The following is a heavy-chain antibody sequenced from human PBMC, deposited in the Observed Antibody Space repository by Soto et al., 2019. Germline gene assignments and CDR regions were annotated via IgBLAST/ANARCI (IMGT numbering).Heavy chain of an antibody. V-gene: IGHV4-30-2*01. J-gene: IGHJ4*02. D-gene: IGHD6-19*01. Sequence: QLQLQESGSGLVKPSQTLSLTCAVSGGSISSGGHSWSWIRQPPGKGLEWIGYISHSGSTYYNPSLKSRVTISVDRSQNQFSLKLSSVTAADTAVYYCARGGLLPDYWGQGTLVTVSS. CDR3: ARGGLLPDY. CDR2: ISHSGST. CDR1: GGSISSGGHS.